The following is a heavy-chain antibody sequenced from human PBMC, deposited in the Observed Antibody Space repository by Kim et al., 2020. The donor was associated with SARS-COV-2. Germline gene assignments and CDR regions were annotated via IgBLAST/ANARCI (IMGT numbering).Heavy chain of an antibody. J-gene: IGHJ6*02. V-gene: IGHV4-34*01. CDR3: ARGAQDIVVVVAAVFPYYYYGMDV. CDR2: INHSGST. Sequence: SETLSLTCAVYGGSFSGYYWSWIHQPPGKGLEWIGEINHSGSTNYNPSLKSRVTISVDTSKNQFSLKLSSVTAADTAVYYCARGAQDIVVVVAAVFPYYYYGMDVWGQGTTVTVSS. D-gene: IGHD2-15*01. CDR1: GGSFSGYY.